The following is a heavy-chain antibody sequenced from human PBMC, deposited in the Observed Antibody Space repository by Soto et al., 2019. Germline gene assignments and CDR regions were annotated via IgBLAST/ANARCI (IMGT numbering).Heavy chain of an antibody. J-gene: IGHJ4*02. CDR2: IIPIFGTA. CDR3: AREARPTYYYDSSGYSLDY. CDR1: GGTFSSYA. D-gene: IGHD3-22*01. Sequence: GASVKVSCKASGGTFSSYAISWVRQAPGQGLEWMGGIIPIFGTANYAQKFKGRVTITADESTSTAYMELSSLRSEDTAVYYCAREARPTYYYDSSGYSLDYWGQGTLVTVSS. V-gene: IGHV1-69*13.